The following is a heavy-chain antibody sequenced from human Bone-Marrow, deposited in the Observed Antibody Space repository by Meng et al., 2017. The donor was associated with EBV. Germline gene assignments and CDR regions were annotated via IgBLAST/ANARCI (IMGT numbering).Heavy chain of an antibody. J-gene: IGHJ4*02. CDR3: ARDGPGYGYFDF. CDR1: HYPFTDYH. CDR2: ISTFNGGT. V-gene: IGHV1-18*01. Sequence: QVQLVQSGGEVKKPGASVKVSCKASHYPFTDYHINWVRQAPGQGLEWVGWISTFNGGTNYAQNLQGRVTMTTDTSTTTAYMELRSLRSDDTAVYYCARDGPGYGYFDFWGQGSLVTVSS. D-gene: IGHD1-1*01.